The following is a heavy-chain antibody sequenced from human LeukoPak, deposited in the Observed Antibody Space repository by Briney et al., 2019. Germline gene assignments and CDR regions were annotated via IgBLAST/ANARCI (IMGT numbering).Heavy chain of an antibody. V-gene: IGHV4-59*01. Sequence: SETLSLTCTVSGGSISGYYWSWIRQPPGKGLEWIGYIYYSGSTNYNPSLKSRVTISVDTSKNQFSLKLSSVTAADTAVYYCASSPPVRGWYFDLWGRGTLVTVSS. CDR3: ASSPPVRGWYFDL. CDR2: IYYSGST. CDR1: GGSISGYY. D-gene: IGHD2-2*01. J-gene: IGHJ2*01.